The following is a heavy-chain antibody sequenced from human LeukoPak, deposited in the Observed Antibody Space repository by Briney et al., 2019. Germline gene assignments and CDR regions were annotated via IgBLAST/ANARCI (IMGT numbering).Heavy chain of an antibody. D-gene: IGHD1-26*01. CDR3: APSGSYLFP. CDR2: FDPEDGET. Sequence: ASVKVSCKAPGGTFSSYAISWVRQAPGKGLEWMGGFDPEDGETIYAQKFQGRVTMTEDTSTDTAYMELSSLRSEDTAVYYCAPSGSYLFPWGQGTLVTVSS. CDR1: GGTFSSYA. J-gene: IGHJ5*02. V-gene: IGHV1-24*01.